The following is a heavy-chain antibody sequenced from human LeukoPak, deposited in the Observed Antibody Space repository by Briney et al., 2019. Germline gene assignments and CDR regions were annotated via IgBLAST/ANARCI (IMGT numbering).Heavy chain of an antibody. CDR3: ARHRNDEDAFDI. D-gene: IGHD1-1*01. J-gene: IGHJ3*02. Sequence: SETLSLTCTVSGGSISSYYWSWMRQPPGKGLEWIGYIYYSGSTNYNPSLKSRVTISVDTSKNQFSLKLSSVTAADTAVYYCARHRNDEDAFDIWGQGTMVTVSS. V-gene: IGHV4-59*01. CDR1: GGSISSYY. CDR2: IYYSGST.